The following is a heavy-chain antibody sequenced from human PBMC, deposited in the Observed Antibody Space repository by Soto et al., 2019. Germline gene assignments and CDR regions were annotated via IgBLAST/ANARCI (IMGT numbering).Heavy chain of an antibody. CDR3: GRIYARGKGYYLAF. D-gene: IGHD3-16*01. J-gene: IGHJ4*02. CDR2: VYHSGST. CDR1: GDSVSSSSYS. V-gene: IGHV4-39*01. Sequence: SETLSLTCSVSGDSVSSSSYSWGWVRQPPGKGLEWIGSVYHSGSTYYNPSLKSRVTISVDTSKNQFSLNLRSVTAADTAVFFFGRIYARGKGYYLAFWGRGILVPVS.